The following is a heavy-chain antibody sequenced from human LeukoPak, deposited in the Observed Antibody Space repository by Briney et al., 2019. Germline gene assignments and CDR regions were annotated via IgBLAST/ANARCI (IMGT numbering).Heavy chain of an antibody. CDR3: ARRPTSRYYYDSSGNWYFDL. D-gene: IGHD3-22*01. Sequence: SETLSLTCAVYGGSFSGYYWSWIRQPPGKGLEWIGEINHSGSTNYNPSLKSRVTISVDTSKNQFPLKLSSVTAADAAVYYCARRPTSRYYYDSSGNWYFDLWGRGTLVTVSS. J-gene: IGHJ2*01. CDR1: GGSFSGYY. CDR2: INHSGST. V-gene: IGHV4-34*01.